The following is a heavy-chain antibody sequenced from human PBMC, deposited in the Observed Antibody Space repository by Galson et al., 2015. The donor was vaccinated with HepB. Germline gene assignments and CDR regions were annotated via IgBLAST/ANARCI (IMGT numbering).Heavy chain of an antibody. Sequence: SLRLSCAASGFSFSNYNMNWVRQAPGKGLEWVSSICSSSSYIFYADSVRGRFTISRDNAKNSLFLQMNSLRAEDTAVYYCARDRERSIFGGGKWFDPWGQGTLVTVSS. D-gene: IGHD3-3*02. V-gene: IGHV3-21*01. CDR1: GFSFSNYN. CDR2: ICSSSSYI. CDR3: ARDRERSIFGGGKWFDP. J-gene: IGHJ5*02.